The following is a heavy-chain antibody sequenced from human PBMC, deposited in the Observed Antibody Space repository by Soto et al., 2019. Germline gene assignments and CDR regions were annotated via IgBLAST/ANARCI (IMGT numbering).Heavy chain of an antibody. CDR3: AIHYYYDSSGYYSEDYFDY. V-gene: IGHV1-69*01. CDR1: GGTFSSYA. J-gene: IGHJ4*02. D-gene: IGHD3-22*01. CDR2: IIPIFGTA. Sequence: QVQLVQSGAEVKKPGSSVKVSCKASGGTFSSYAISWVRQAPGQGLEWMGGIIPIFGTANYAQKFQGRVTITADESTSTAYMELSSLRSEDTAVYYCAIHYYYDSSGYYSEDYFDYWGQGTLVTVSS.